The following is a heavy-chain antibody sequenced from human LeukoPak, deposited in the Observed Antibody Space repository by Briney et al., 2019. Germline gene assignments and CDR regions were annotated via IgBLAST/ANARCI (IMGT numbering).Heavy chain of an antibody. CDR2: INPNGGGT. Sequence: GASVKVSCKASGYTFTGYYMHWVRQAPGQGLEWMGWINPNGGGTNYAQKFQGRVTMTRDTSISPAYMELSRLTSDDTAVYYCARPAGYSSSNWFDPWGQGTLVTVSS. D-gene: IGHD6-19*01. CDR3: ARPAGYSSSNWFDP. CDR1: GYTFTGYY. J-gene: IGHJ5*02. V-gene: IGHV1-2*02.